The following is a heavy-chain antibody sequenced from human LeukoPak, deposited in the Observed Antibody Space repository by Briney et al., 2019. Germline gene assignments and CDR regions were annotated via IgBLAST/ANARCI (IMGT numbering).Heavy chain of an antibody. CDR2: ISTGGDIT. D-gene: IGHD3-16*01. CDR3: ARDRQFRLHDP. Sequence: GGSLRLSCTASGFTFSDYYRAWIRQAPGKGLEWLSYISTGGDITSYVDSVKGRFTISRDNAKKSVYLQIDSLRAEDTAMYYCARDRQFRLHDPWGQGILVTVSS. J-gene: IGHJ5*02. V-gene: IGHV3-11*01. CDR1: GFTFSDYY.